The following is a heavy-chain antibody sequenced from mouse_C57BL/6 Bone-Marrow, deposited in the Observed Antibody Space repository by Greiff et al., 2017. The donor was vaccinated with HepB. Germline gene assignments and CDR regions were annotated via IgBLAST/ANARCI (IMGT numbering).Heavy chain of an antibody. CDR3: ARWGFITTVVAPHWYFDV. D-gene: IGHD1-1*01. V-gene: IGHV1-22*01. J-gene: IGHJ1*03. Sequence: EVQLQQSGPELVKPGASVKMSCKASGYTFTDYNMHWVKQSHGKSLEWIGYINPNNGGTSYNQKFKGKATLTVNKSSSTAYMELRSLTSEDSAVYYCARWGFITTVVAPHWYFDVWGTGTTVTVSS. CDR2: INPNNGGT. CDR1: GYTFTDYN.